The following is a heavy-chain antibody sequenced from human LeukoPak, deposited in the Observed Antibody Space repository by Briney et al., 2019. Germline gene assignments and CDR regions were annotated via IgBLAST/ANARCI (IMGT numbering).Heavy chain of an antibody. Sequence: PGGSLRLSCAASGFTFSSYGMHWVRQALGKGLEWVTFIRFDGSNKYYADSVKGRFTISRDNSKNTLYLQMNSLRAEDTAVYYCAKDLGDYGDYVLDFWGQGSLVTVSS. J-gene: IGHJ4*02. CDR3: AKDLGDYGDYVLDF. D-gene: IGHD4-17*01. V-gene: IGHV3-30*02. CDR2: IRFDGSNK. CDR1: GFTFSSYG.